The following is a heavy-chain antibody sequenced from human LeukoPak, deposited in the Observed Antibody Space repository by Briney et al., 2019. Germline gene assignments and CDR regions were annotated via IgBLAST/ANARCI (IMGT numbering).Heavy chain of an antibody. V-gene: IGHV1-18*01. CDR3: VRARGCSNCLLTDGFDS. J-gene: IGHJ3*01. CDR2: ISNFDGDT. Sequence: VASVNVSCKASGRLSSSYGIAWVRQAAGEGLEWLGWISNFDGDTKVAENLQGRVTLTTETSPITACMALRSLKSDDTAVYYCVRARGCSNCLLTDGFDSWGQGTKVTVSS. D-gene: IGHD6-13*01. CDR1: GRLSSSYG.